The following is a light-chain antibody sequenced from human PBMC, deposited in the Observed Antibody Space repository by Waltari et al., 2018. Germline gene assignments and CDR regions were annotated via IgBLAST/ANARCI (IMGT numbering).Light chain of an antibody. V-gene: IGKV4-1*01. Sequence: DIVLTQSPDSLAVSLGERATIHCWSSQRLFFGASGKNYLAWYQQKPGQPPKVLIYWASTREAGVPERISGSGSGAHFTLTVDSLQAEDVAVYYCQQYSSSPITFGQGTRLEI. CDR2: WAS. J-gene: IGKJ5*01. CDR1: QRLFFGASGKNY. CDR3: QQYSSSPIT.